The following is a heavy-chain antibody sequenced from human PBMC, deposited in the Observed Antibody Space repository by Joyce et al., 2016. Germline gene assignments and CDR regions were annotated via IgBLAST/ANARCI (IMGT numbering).Heavy chain of an antibody. CDR2: IFSNDEK. V-gene: IGHV2-26*01. Sequence: QVTLKESGPVLVKPTETLTLTCTVSGFSLSNARMGVSWIRQPPGKALEWLAHIFSNDEKSYSTSLKSRLTISKDTSKSQVVLTMTNMDPVDTGTYYCARILEDCSSTSCYYYYYGMDVWGQGTTVTVSS. CDR1: GFSLSNARMG. CDR3: ARILEDCSSTSCYYYYYGMDV. J-gene: IGHJ6*02. D-gene: IGHD2-2*01.